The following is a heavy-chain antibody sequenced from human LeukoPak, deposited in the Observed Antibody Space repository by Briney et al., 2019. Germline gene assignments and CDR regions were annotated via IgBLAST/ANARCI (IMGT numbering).Heavy chain of an antibody. Sequence: GRSLRLSCAASGFRFSTYAMHWVRQAPGKGLEWVALIWHEGRHTFYTDSVKGRFTLSRDNSKNTVYQQEGSLGGEVSAVYYCARKIFGSVSYPEYRGHGALGTVS. V-gene: IGHV3-33*01. CDR3: ARKIFGSVSYPEY. D-gene: IGHD3-10*01. J-gene: IGHJ4*01. CDR2: IWHEGRHT. CDR1: GFRFSTYA.